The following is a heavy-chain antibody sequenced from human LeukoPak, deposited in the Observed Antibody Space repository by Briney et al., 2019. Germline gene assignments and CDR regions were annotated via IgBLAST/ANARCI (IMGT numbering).Heavy chain of an antibody. Sequence: SETLSLTCAVYGETFSDHYWTWIRQPPGKGLEWIAEINHSGTTNYNPSLKSRVTISVDTSKNQFSLRLRSVTATDTAVYYCARPLAYTRALDYWGQGTQVTVSS. J-gene: IGHJ4*02. CDR2: INHSGTT. CDR3: ARPLAYTRALDY. V-gene: IGHV4-34*01. CDR1: GETFSDHY. D-gene: IGHD6-13*01.